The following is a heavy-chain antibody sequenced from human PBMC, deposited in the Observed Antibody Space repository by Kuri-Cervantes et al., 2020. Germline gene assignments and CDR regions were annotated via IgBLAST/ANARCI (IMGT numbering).Heavy chain of an antibody. CDR3: ARGSGYNYYYYYGMDV. Sequence: SQTLSLTCAVYGGSFSGYYWSWIRQPPGKGLEWIGEINHSGSTNYNPSLKGRVTISVDTSKNQFSLKLSSVTAADTAVYYCARGSGYNYYYYYGMDVWGQGTTVTVSS. CDR2: INHSGST. CDR1: GGSFSGYY. V-gene: IGHV4-34*01. D-gene: IGHD5-24*01. J-gene: IGHJ6*02.